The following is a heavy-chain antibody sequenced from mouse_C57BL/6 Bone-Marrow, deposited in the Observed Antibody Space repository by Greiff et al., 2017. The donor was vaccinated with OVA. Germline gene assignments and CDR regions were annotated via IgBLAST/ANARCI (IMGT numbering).Heavy chain of an antibody. D-gene: IGHD2-14*01. J-gene: IGHJ2*01. CDR2: IDPANGNT. V-gene: IGHV14-3*01. CDR1: GFTIKNTY. CDR3: ARSGVLYYFDY. Sequence: VQLQQSVAELVRPGASVKLSCTASGFTIKNTYMHWVKQRPEQGLEWIGRIDPANGNTKYAPKFQGKATITADTSSNTAYLQLSSLTSEDTAIYYCARSGVLYYFDYWGQGTTLTVSS.